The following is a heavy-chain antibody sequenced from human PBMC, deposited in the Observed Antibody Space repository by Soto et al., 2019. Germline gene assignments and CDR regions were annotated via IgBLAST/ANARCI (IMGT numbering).Heavy chain of an antibody. CDR2: IYYNANT. CDR3: ARIVGATMGWFDP. V-gene: IGHV4-61*01. J-gene: IGHJ5*02. CDR1: CDSVISGSYY. D-gene: IGHD1-26*01. Sequence: PSETLSLTCTFSCDSVISGSYYWSWIRQPPGKGLEWIGFIYYNANTKYNPSLKSRVIISVDTSKNQFSLKLRSVTAADTAVYYCARIVGATMGWFDPWGQGTLVTVSS.